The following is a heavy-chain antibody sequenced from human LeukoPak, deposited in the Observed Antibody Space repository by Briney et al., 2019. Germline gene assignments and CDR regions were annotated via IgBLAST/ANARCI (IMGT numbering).Heavy chain of an antibody. D-gene: IGHD5-18*01. CDR1: GDSVSSNSAA. J-gene: IGHJ4*02. CDR2: TYYRSKWYN. V-gene: IGHV6-1*01. CDR3: ARGGIQLGFGETIDFDY. Sequence: SQTLSLTCAISGDSVSSNSAAWNWIRQSPSRGLEWLGRTYYRSKWYNDYAVSVKSRITINPDTSKNQFSLQLNSVTPEDTAVYYCARGGIQLGFGETIDFDYWGQGTLVTVSS.